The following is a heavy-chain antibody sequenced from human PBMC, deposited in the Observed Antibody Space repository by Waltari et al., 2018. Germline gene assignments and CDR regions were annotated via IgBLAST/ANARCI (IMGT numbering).Heavy chain of an antibody. D-gene: IGHD1-26*01. Sequence: QVQLIQSGAEVKKPGASVKVSCKASGYIFSEYFINWLRRARGERLGWKGRTGPTRGGQDFAPKFTGRVAMTTDMSITTVYMELRSLTSDDTAVYYCVRETMSRGPPSGSFSIWGQGTMVTVSA. CDR1: GYIFSEYF. V-gene: IGHV1-2*06. CDR3: VRETMSRGPPSGSFSI. J-gene: IGHJ3*02. CDR2: TGPTRGGQ.